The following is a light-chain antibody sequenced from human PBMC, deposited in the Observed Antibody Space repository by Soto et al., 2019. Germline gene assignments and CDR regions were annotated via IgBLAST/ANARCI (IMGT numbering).Light chain of an antibody. CDR2: EVS. J-gene: IGLJ1*01. V-gene: IGLV2-14*01. CDR3: SSYTTTDTYV. Sequence: QSALTQPASVSGSPGQSITISCTGTSRDVGGYNYVSWSQQHPGKAPKLIIYEVSNRPSGVSNRFSGSKSGNTASLTISGLQAEEEADYYCSSYTTTDTYVFGTGTKLTVL. CDR1: SRDVGGYNY.